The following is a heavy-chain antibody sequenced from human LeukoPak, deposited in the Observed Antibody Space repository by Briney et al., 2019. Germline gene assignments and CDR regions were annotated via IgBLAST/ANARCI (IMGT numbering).Heavy chain of an antibody. J-gene: IGHJ5*02. CDR3: ARTAYSSSSNWFDP. V-gene: IGHV4-39*07. Sequence: SETLSLTCTVSGGSISSSTSCWSWVRQPPGKGLEWIGCMYYSGSTYYGSSLKGRVTISVDTSKNQFSLKLSSVTAADTAVYYCARTAYSSSSNWFDPWGQGTLVTVSS. CDR1: GGSISSSTSC. CDR2: MYYSGST. D-gene: IGHD6-6*01.